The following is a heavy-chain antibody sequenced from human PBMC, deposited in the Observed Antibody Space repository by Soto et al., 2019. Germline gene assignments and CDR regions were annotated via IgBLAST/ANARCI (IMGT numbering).Heavy chain of an antibody. J-gene: IGHJ3*02. CDR3: ATAVVRGLNAFDI. V-gene: IGHV1-18*04. Sequence: ASVKVSCKASGYTFTSYGISWVRQAPGQGLEWMGWSSAYNGNTNYAQKLQGRVTMTTDTSTSTAYMELRSLRSDDTAVYYWATAVVRGLNAFDIWGQGTMVTVSS. CDR1: GYTFTSYG. D-gene: IGHD3-10*01. CDR2: SSAYNGNT.